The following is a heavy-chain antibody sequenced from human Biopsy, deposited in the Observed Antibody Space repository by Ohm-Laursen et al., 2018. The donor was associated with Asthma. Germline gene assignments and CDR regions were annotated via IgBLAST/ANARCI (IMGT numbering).Heavy chain of an antibody. CDR2: INAGNGNT. CDR3: ARTYYYFFTGQVNDAFAI. CDR1: GYTFINYA. J-gene: IGHJ3*02. Sequence: GASVKVSCKASGYTFINYAIHWARQAPGQRLEWMGWINAGNGNTKYSQKFQGRVTITRDTSASTAYMDLSSLRSEDTAVYYCARTYYYFFTGQVNDAFAIWGQGTVVTVSS. V-gene: IGHV1-3*01. D-gene: IGHD3-9*01.